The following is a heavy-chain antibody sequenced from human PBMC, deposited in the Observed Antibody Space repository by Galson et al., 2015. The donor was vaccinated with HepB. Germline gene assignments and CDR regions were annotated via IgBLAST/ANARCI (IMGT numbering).Heavy chain of an antibody. CDR1: GYSFTSYW. J-gene: IGHJ3*02. D-gene: IGHD3-9*01. CDR3: ARMKYYDILTGYPSPGAFDI. V-gene: IGHV5-10-1*01. Sequence: QSGAEVKKPGESLRISCKGSGYSFTSYWISWVRQMPGKGLEWMGRIDPSDSYTNYSPSFQGHVTISADKSISTAYLQWSSLKASDTAMYYCARMKYYDILTGYPSPGAFDIWGQGTMVTVSS. CDR2: IDPSDSYT.